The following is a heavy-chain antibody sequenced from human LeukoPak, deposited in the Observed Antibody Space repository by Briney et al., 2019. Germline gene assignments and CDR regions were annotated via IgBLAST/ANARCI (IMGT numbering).Heavy chain of an antibody. V-gene: IGHV1-69*04. J-gene: IGHJ5*02. CDR3: ARGGYYYGSGSPWFDP. Sequence: GASVKVSCKASGGTFSSYAISWVRQAPGQGLEWMGRIIPILGIANYAQKFQGRVTITADKSTSTAYMELSSLRSEDTAVYYCARGGYYYGSGSPWFDPWGQGTLVTVSS. CDR1: GGTFSSYA. D-gene: IGHD3-10*01. CDR2: IIPILGIA.